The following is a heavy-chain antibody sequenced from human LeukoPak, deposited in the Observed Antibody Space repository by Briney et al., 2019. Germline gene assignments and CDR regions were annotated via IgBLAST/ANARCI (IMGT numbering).Heavy chain of an antibody. CDR3: AKDQRLIPTYFDY. CDR1: GFTFSSYA. CDR2: ISGSGGST. Sequence: GGSLRLSCAASGFTFSSYAMSWVRQAPGKGLEWVSAISGSGGSTYYADSVKGRFTISRDNSKNTLYLQMNSLRAEGTAVYYCAKDQRLIPTYFDYWGQGTLVTVSS. V-gene: IGHV3-23*01. J-gene: IGHJ4*02.